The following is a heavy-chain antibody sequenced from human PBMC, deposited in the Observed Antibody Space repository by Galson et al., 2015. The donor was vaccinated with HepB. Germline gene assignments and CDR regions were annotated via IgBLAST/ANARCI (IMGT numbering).Heavy chain of an antibody. CDR3: ARDLAASITMVRGVIGY. D-gene: IGHD3-10*01. J-gene: IGHJ4*02. Sequence: SLRLSCAASGFTFSSYGLHWVRQAPGKGLEWVAVIWYDGSNKYYAVSVKGRFTISRDNSKNTLYLQMNSLRAEDTAVYYCARDLAASITMVRGVIGYWGQGTLVTVSS. V-gene: IGHV3-33*01. CDR2: IWYDGSNK. CDR1: GFTFSSYG.